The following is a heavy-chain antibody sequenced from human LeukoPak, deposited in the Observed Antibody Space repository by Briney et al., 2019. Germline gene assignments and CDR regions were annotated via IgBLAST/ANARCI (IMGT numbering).Heavy chain of an antibody. J-gene: IGHJ4*02. CDR3: ASLDSRGYTFDY. Sequence: GSLRLSCAASGFTVSSNYMSWVRQAPGKGLEWVSIIYSGGRTYYADSVKGRFTISRDNSKNTLYLQMNSLRAEDTAVYYCASLDSRGYTFDYWGQGTLVTVSS. D-gene: IGHD3-22*01. CDR2: IYSGGRT. CDR1: GFTVSSNY. V-gene: IGHV3-53*01.